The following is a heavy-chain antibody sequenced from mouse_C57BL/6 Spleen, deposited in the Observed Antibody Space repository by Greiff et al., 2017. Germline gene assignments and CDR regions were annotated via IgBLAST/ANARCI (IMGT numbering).Heavy chain of an antibody. Sequence: VQLKESGPGLVKPSQSLSHTCSVTGYSITSGYYWNWIRQFPGNKLEWMGYISYDGSNNYNPSLKNRISITRDTSKNQFFLKLNSVTTEDTATYYCARESNLYYFDYWGQGTTLTVSS. CDR1: GYSITSGYY. D-gene: IGHD2-5*01. CDR3: ARESNLYYFDY. CDR2: ISYDGSN. J-gene: IGHJ2*01. V-gene: IGHV3-6*01.